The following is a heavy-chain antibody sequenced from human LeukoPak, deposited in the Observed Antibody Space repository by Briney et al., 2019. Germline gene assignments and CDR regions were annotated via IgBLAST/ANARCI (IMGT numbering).Heavy chain of an antibody. V-gene: IGHV3-23*01. CDR2: ISGSGGST. J-gene: IGHJ6*03. Sequence: GGSLRLSCAASGFTFSSYAMSWVRQAPGKGREWVSAISGSGGSTYYADSVKGRFTISRDNSKNTLYLQMNSLRAEDTAVYYCAKIERYCSTSSCYSKYYYMDVWGQGTTVTVSS. D-gene: IGHD2-2*01. CDR1: GFTFSSYA. CDR3: AKIERYCSTSSCYSKYYYMDV.